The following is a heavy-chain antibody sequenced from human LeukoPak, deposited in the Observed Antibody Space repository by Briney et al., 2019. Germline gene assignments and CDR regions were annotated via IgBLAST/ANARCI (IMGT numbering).Heavy chain of an antibody. V-gene: IGHV4-34*01. CDR1: GGSFSGYH. D-gene: IGHD4-23*01. Sequence: PSETLSLTCAVYGGSFSGYHWNWIRQSPEKGLEWIGEINDRGHTNYNPSLKNRVTISVETSKNQFSLKLSSLTAADTAVYYCARDPTTVVTTPYYFDFWGQGTLVTVSS. J-gene: IGHJ4*02. CDR3: ARDPTTVVTTPYYFDF. CDR2: INDRGHT.